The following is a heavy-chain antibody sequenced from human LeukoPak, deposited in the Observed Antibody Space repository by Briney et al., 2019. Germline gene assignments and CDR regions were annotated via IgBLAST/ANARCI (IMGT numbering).Heavy chain of an antibody. CDR1: GGSTSSSSYY. CDR2: IYYSGST. CDR3: ARVHSSGNEAMDY. J-gene: IGHJ4*02. Sequence: SETLSLTCTVSGGSTSSSSYYWGWIRQPPGKGLEWIGSIYYSGSTYYNPSLKSRVTISVDTSKNQFSLKLSSVTAADTAVYYCARVHSSGNEAMDYWGQGTLVTVSS. D-gene: IGHD6-19*01. V-gene: IGHV4-39*01.